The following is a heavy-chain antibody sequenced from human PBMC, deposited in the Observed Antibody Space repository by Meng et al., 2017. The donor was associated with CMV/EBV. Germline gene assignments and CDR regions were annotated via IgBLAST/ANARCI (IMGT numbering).Heavy chain of an antibody. CDR1: GGSISSSSYY. J-gene: IGHJ4*02. CDR3: ARQGGASPTIGVF. Sequence: GSLRLSCTVSGGSISSSSYYWGWVRQPPGQGFEWIGSLYYTGSTYYNTSLGSRVTMSVDTSRNQFSLKLSSVTAADTAVYYCARQGGASPTIGVFWGPGILVTVSS. D-gene: IGHD2-21*01. V-gene: IGHV4-39*01. CDR2: LYYTGST.